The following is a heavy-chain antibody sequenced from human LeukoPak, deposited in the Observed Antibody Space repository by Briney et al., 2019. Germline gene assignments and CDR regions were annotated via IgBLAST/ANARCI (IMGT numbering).Heavy chain of an antibody. CDR1: GVSISSTSYC. CDR3: AQSLGASTWFGNWFDP. D-gene: IGHD3-10*01. J-gene: IGHJ5*02. V-gene: IGHV4-39*01. Sequence: SETLSLTCTVSGVSISSTSYCWGWIRQPPGKGLEWIGSIYYSGRTYYNPSLKSRLTISVDAPKNQFSLKLSSVTAADTAVYYCAQSLGASTWFGNWFDPWGQGTLVTVSS. CDR2: IYYSGRT.